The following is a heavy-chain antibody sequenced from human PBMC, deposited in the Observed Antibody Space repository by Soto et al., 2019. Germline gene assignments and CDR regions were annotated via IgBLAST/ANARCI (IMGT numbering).Heavy chain of an antibody. D-gene: IGHD6-13*01. J-gene: IGHJ6*02. CDR2: INIDGSSP. Sequence: EVQLVESGGGLVQPGGSLRLPCAASGLTLVSYGMHWVGQAPGKGLVGVSRINIDGSSPSYADSVKGRFTISRDNAKNTLYLQMNSLRAEDTAVYYCARDGSSWYGMIAYYYYGMDVWGQGTTVTVSS. CDR1: GLTLVSYG. V-gene: IGHV3-74*01. CDR3: ARDGSSWYGMIAYYYYGMDV.